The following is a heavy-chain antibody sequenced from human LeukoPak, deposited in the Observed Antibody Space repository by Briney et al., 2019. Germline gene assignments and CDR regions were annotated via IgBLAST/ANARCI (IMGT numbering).Heavy chain of an antibody. CDR2: INRDGSST. CDR3: ARDSGTDDAFDI. D-gene: IGHD1-1*01. J-gene: IGHJ3*02. Sequence: GGSLRLSCAASGFTFSSYWMHWVRQAPGKGLVWVSRINRDGSSTSNADSVKGRFTISRDNAKNTLDLQMNSLRAEDTAVYYCARDSGTDDAFDIWGQGTMVTVSS. CDR1: GFTFSSYW. V-gene: IGHV3-74*01.